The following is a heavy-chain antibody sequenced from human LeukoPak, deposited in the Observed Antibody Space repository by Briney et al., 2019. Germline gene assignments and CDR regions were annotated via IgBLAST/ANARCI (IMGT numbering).Heavy chain of an antibody. V-gene: IGHV1-2*02. D-gene: IGHD2-2*01. J-gene: IGHJ4*02. Sequence: GASVKVSCKASEYTFTNYFIHWVRQAPGQGLEWMGWINPNSGGTNYAQKFQGRVTMTRDTSISTAYMELSRLRSDDTAVYYCARGWSAYCSSTSCYVPFAYWGQGTLVTVSS. CDR1: EYTFTNYF. CDR3: ARGWSAYCSSTSCYVPFAY. CDR2: INPNSGGT.